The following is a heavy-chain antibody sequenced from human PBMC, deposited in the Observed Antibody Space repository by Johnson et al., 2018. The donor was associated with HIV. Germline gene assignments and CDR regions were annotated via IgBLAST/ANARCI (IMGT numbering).Heavy chain of an antibody. CDR2: ISYDGSNK. CDR1: GFTFSSYA. V-gene: IGHV3-30-3*01. J-gene: IGHJ3*02. Sequence: VQLVESGGGVVQPGRSLRLSCAASGFTFSSYAMHWVRQAPGKGLEWVAVISYDGSNKYYADSVKGRFTISRANSKNTLYLQMNSLRAEDTAVYYCAGAYYYDSSGYYDAFDIWGQGTMVTVSS. D-gene: IGHD3-22*01. CDR3: AGAYYYDSSGYYDAFDI.